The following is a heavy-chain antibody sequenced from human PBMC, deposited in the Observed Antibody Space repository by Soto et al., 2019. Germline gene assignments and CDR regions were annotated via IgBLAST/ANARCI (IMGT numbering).Heavy chain of an antibody. D-gene: IGHD1-7*01. V-gene: IGHV4-34*01. CDR2: INHRGSS. Sequence: PSETLSLTCAVYGGSLSGYYWSCLRQSPGKGLEGIGEINHRGSSDYNPSLKSRVTISIDASKNHVSLELTSVTAADTAVYYCARSDNRNSLYGVDVWGQGTEVTVSS. CDR3: ARSDNRNSLYGVDV. CDR1: GGSLSGYY. J-gene: IGHJ6*02.